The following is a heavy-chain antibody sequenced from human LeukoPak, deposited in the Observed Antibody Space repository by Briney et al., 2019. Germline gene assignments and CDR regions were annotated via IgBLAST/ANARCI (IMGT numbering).Heavy chain of an antibody. CDR2: IIPIFGTA. J-gene: IGHJ3*02. CDR3: ARGRGRQYAFDI. D-gene: IGHD3-16*01. V-gene: IGHV1-69*05. Sequence: SVKVSCKASGGTFSSYAISWVRQAPGQGLEWMGGIIPIFGTANYAQKFQGRVTMTRDTSTSTVYMELSSLRSEDTAVYYCARGRGRQYAFDIWGQGTMVTVSS. CDR1: GGTFSSYA.